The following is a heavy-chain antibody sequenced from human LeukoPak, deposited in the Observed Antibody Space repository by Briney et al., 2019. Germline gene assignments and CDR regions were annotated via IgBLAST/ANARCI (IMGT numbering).Heavy chain of an antibody. D-gene: IGHD6-19*01. J-gene: IGHJ6*03. CDR1: GDSVSSNSAA. Sequence: SQTLSLTCAISGDSVSSNSAAWNWIRQSPSKGLEWLGRTYYRSKWYNDYAVSVKSRITINPDTSKNQFSLQLNSVTPEDTAVYYCAREGDPYSSGWYYYYYMDVWGKGTTVTVSS. V-gene: IGHV6-1*01. CDR3: AREGDPYSSGWYYYYYMDV. CDR2: TYYRSKWYN.